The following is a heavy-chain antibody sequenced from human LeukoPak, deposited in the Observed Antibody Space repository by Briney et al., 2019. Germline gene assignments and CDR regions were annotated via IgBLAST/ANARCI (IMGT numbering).Heavy chain of an antibody. V-gene: IGHV4-59*08. CDR1: GGSISSYY. CDR2: IPYSGSP. D-gene: IGHD2/OR15-2a*01. CDR3: VGHQGSSTYDY. J-gene: IGHJ4*02. Sequence: SETLSLTCTVSGGSISSYYWSWIRQPPGKGLEWIGYIPYSGSPNYKASLMSRITMSVDMSKNHISLRLTSVTAADTAVYFCVGHQGSSTYDYWGQGILVTVSS.